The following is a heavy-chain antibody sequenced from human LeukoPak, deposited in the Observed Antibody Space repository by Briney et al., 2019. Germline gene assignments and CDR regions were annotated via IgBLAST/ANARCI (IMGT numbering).Heavy chain of an antibody. V-gene: IGHV3-33*01. D-gene: IGHD6-19*01. CDR1: GFTFSSYG. J-gene: IGHJ4*02. Sequence: AGGSLRLSCAASGFTFSSYGMHWVRQAPGKGLEWVAVKYYADSVKGRFTISRDNSKNTLYLQMNSLRAEDTAVYYCARGSLGTIAVAGTLDYWGQGILVTVSS. CDR2: K. CDR3: ARGSLGTIAVAGTLDY.